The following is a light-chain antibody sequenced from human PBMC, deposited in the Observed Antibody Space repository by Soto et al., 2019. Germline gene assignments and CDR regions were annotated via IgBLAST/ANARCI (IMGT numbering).Light chain of an antibody. CDR2: EAS. CDR3: QKYDRTPRT. J-gene: IGKJ1*01. Sequence: FQMTQSPSSLSASVGDRVTITCRASQDISDHLAWYQHKPGKVPNLLIYEASTLQSGVPSRFSGGGSGTDFTLTISSLQPEDVATYYCQKYDRTPRTFGQGTKVELK. V-gene: IGKV1-27*01. CDR1: QDISDH.